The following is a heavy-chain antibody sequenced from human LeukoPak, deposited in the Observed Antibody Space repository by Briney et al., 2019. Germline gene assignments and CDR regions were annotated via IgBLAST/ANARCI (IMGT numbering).Heavy chain of an antibody. D-gene: IGHD3-16*02. CDR2: ISGSGGTT. CDR1: GFTFSNAW. Sequence: GGSLRLSCAASGFTFSNAWMSWVRQAPGKGLEWVSAISGSGGTTYYADSVKGRFTISRDNSKNTLYLQGNALRAEDTAVYYCAKGFMMTFGGVIALDYWGQGTLVTVSS. CDR3: AKGFMMTFGGVIALDY. V-gene: IGHV3-23*01. J-gene: IGHJ4*02.